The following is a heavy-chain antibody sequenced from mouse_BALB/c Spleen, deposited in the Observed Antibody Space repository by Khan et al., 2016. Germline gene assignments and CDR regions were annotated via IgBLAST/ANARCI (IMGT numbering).Heavy chain of an antibody. V-gene: IGHV1-87*01. CDR3: ARGGYGNYVFAY. Sequence: VQLQEFGAELARPGASVKLSCKASGYTFTSYWMQWVKQRPGQGLQWIGTIYPGDGDTRYTQKFKGKATLTADKSSSTAYMQLSSLASEDSAVYYCARGGYGNYVFAYWGQGTLVTVSA. CDR2: IYPGDGDT. CDR1: GYTFTSYW. D-gene: IGHD2-1*01. J-gene: IGHJ3*01.